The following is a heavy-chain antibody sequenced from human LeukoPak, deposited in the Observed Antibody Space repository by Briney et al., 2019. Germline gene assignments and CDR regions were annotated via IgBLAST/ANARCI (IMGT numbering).Heavy chain of an antibody. D-gene: IGHD3-9*01. CDR2: ISAYNGNT. Sequence: ASVKVSCKASGYTFTSYGISWVRQAPGQGLEWMGWISAYNGNTNYAQKLQGRVTMTTDTSTSTAYMELRSLRSDDTAVYYCARDYDILTGYHPLDYWGQGTLVTVSS. V-gene: IGHV1-18*01. CDR1: GYTFTSYG. J-gene: IGHJ4*02. CDR3: ARDYDILTGYHPLDY.